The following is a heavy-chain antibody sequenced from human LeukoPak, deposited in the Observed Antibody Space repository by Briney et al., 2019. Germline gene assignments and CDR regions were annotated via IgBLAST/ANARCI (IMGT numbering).Heavy chain of an antibody. D-gene: IGHD6-19*01. J-gene: IGHJ4*02. CDR1: GGTISSYY. V-gene: IGHV4-59*08. CDR3: ARWYSSGWAFDY. CDR2: THYSGST. Sequence: SETLSLTCTVSGGTISSYYWNWIRQPPGKGLEWIGYTHYSGSTKYNPSLKSRVTISVDTSRNQFSLKLSSVTAADTAVYYCARWYSSGWAFDYWGQGTVVTVSS.